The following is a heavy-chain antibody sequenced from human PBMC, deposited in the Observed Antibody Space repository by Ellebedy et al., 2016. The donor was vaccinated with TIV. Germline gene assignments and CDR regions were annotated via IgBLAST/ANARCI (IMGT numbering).Heavy chain of an antibody. J-gene: IGHJ5*02. CDR1: GFTFSSYW. CDR2: IKQDGSEK. Sequence: GGSLRLXXAASGFTFSSYWMSWVRQAPGKGLEWVANIKQDGSEKYYVDSVKGRFTISRDNAKNSLYLQMNSLRAEDTAVYYCAREARPTWFNPWGQGTLVTVSS. CDR3: AREARPTWFNP. V-gene: IGHV3-7*01.